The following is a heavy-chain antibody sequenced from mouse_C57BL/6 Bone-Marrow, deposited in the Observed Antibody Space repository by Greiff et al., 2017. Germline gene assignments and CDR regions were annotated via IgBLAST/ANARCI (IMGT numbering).Heavy chain of an antibody. Sequence: VQGVESGAELVKPEASVKMSCKASGYTFTTYPIEWMKQNHGKSLEWIGNFHPYNDDTKYNEKFKGKATLTVEKSSSTVYLELSRLTSDDSAVYYCARGGNYGGYYFDYWGQGTTLTVSS. CDR1: GYTFTTYP. CDR3: ARGGNYGGYYFDY. V-gene: IGHV1-47*01. CDR2: FHPYNDDT. D-gene: IGHD2-1*01. J-gene: IGHJ2*01.